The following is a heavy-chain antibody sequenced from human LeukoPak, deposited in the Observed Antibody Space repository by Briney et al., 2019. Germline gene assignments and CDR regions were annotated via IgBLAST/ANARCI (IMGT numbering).Heavy chain of an antibody. CDR1: GYTFTGYY. D-gene: IGHD1-26*01. Sequence: SVKVSCKASGYTFTGYYMHWVRQAPRQGLEWMGWINPNTGGTNYAPKFQGRVTMTRDTSISTAYMELSNLRSDDTAVYYCAREDSGSYYRYFDYWGQRTLVTVSS. CDR2: INPNTGGT. V-gene: IGHV1-2*02. J-gene: IGHJ4*02. CDR3: AREDSGSYYRYFDY.